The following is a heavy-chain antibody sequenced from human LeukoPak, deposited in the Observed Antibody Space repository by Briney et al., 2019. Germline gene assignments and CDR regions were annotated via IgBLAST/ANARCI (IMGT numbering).Heavy chain of an antibody. Sequence: GGSLRLSCAASGFTFSTYGIHWVRQAPGKGLEWVGLLSSGGINKHYADPVKGRFIISRDNSMNTLYLQMNSLGVEDTAVYYCARDHAGSGSAFDYWGQGTLVTVS. V-gene: IGHV3-30*03. D-gene: IGHD2-15*01. CDR2: LSSGGINK. CDR3: ARDHAGSGSAFDY. CDR1: GFTFSTYG. J-gene: IGHJ4*02.